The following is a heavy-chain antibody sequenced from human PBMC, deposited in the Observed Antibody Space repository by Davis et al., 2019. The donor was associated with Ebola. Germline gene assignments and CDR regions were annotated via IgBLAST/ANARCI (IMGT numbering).Heavy chain of an antibody. Sequence: GESLKISCKGSGYSFTSYWIGWVRQMPGKGLEWMGRIDPSDSYTDYSPSFQGHVTISVDKSISAAYLQWSSLEASDTAMYYCARRTYGTKNYVFDSWGQGTLVTVSS. CDR3: ARRTYGTKNYVFDS. V-gene: IGHV5-10-1*01. J-gene: IGHJ4*02. D-gene: IGHD1-7*01. CDR1: GYSFTSYW. CDR2: IDPSDSYT.